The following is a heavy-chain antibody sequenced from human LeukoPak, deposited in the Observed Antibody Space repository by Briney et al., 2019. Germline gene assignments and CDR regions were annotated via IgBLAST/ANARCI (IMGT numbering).Heavy chain of an antibody. D-gene: IGHD3-9*01. CDR1: GYTFTSYY. Sequence: ASVKVSCKASGYTFTSYYMHWVRQAPGQGLEWMGIINPSGGSTSYAQKFQGRVTMTRDTSTSTVYMELSSLRSEDTAVYYCARGGLRYFDWLPSPWYFDYWGQGTLVTVSS. CDR2: INPSGGST. CDR3: ARGGLRYFDWLPSPWYFDY. V-gene: IGHV1-46*01. J-gene: IGHJ4*02.